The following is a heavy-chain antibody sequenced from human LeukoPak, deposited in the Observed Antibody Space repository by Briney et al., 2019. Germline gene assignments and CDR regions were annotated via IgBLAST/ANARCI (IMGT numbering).Heavy chain of an antibody. Sequence: SETLSLTCIVSGGSMSRYYWSWIRQPAGKGLEWIGRIYTSGSTEYNPSLKSRVTMSVDTSKNQFSLKLTSVTAADTAVYYCARGEYSSGWSFDYWGQGTLVTVSS. D-gene: IGHD6-19*01. CDR1: GGSMSRYY. CDR3: ARGEYSSGWSFDY. CDR2: IYTSGST. J-gene: IGHJ4*02. V-gene: IGHV4-4*07.